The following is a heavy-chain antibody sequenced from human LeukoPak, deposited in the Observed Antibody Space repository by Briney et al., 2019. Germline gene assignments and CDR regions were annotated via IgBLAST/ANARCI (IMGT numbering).Heavy chain of an antibody. D-gene: IGHD6-6*01. V-gene: IGHV3-33*06. CDR3: AKDSFPYSSSSGAFDY. CDR2: IWYDGSNK. Sequence: GGSLRLSCAASGFTFSSYGMHWVRQAPGKGVEGVAVIWYDGSNKYYADSVKGRFTISRDNSKNTLYLQMNSLRADDTAVYYCAKDSFPYSSSSGAFDYWGQGTLVTVSS. J-gene: IGHJ4*02. CDR1: GFTFSSYG.